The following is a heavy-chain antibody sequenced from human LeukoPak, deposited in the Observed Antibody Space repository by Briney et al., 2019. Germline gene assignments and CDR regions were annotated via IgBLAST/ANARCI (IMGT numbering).Heavy chain of an antibody. D-gene: IGHD2-2*01. CDR3: AKDYPDIVVVPAANPIDY. CDR2: ISGSGGST. J-gene: IGHJ4*02. CDR1: GFTFSSYA. Sequence: PGGSLRLSCAASGFTFSSYAMSWVRQAPGKGLEWVSAISGSGGSTYYADSVKGRFTISRDNFKNTLYLQMNSLRAEDTAVYFCAKDYPDIVVVPAANPIDYWGQGTLVTVSS. V-gene: IGHV3-23*01.